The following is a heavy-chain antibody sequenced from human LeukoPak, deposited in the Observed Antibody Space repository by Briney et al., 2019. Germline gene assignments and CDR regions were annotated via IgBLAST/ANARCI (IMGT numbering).Heavy chain of an antibody. V-gene: IGHV4-59*01. CDR1: GGSISSYY. D-gene: IGHD5-24*01. CDR3: ARGGRDGYNYLDY. J-gene: IGHJ4*02. CDR2: IYYSGST. Sequence: SETLSLTCTVSGGSISSYYWSWIRQPPGKGLEWIGYIYYSGSTNYSPSLKSRVTISVDTSKNQFSLKLSSVTAADTAVYYCARGGRDGYNYLDYWGQGTLVTVSS.